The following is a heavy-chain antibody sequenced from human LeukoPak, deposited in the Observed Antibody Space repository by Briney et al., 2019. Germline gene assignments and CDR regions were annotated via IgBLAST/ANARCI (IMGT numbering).Heavy chain of an antibody. CDR3: AKQTTVDTAMVTIDY. V-gene: IGHV3-23*01. Sequence: GGSLRLSCAASRFTFSRYAVSWVRQAPGEGLEWVSAISGSGGSTYYADSVKGRFTISRDNSKNTLYLQMNSLRAEDTAVYYCAKQTTVDTAMVTIDYWGQGTLVTVSS. D-gene: IGHD5-18*01. CDR1: RFTFSRYA. J-gene: IGHJ4*02. CDR2: ISGSGGST.